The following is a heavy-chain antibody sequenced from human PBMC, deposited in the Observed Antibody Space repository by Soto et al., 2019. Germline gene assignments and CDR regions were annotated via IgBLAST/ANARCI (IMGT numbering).Heavy chain of an antibody. J-gene: IGHJ4*02. CDR2: IVNHGNDR. V-gene: IGHV3-33*01. Sequence: QVHLVGSGGGVVQPGRSLRLSCVGSGFTFSRYGMHWVRQVPGGGLEWVAVIVNHGNDRDYADSVKGRFAISRDNSKNTLYLQMDNLGVEDTAMYYCARDDDYEANGLDYWGQGTLVTVSS. CDR3: ARDDDYEANGLDY. D-gene: IGHD4-17*01. CDR1: GFTFSRYG.